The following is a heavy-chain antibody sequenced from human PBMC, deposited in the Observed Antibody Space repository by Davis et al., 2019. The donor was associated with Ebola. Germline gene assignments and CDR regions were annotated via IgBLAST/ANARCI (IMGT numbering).Heavy chain of an antibody. CDR1: GFTFSSYG. J-gene: IGHJ3*02. V-gene: IGHV3-30*03. D-gene: IGHD1-26*01. CDR2: ISYDGSNK. Sequence: PGGSLRLSCAASGFTFSSYGMHWVRQAPGKGLEWVAVISYDGSNKYYADSVKGRFTISRDNSKNTLYLQMNSLRAEDTAVYYCARDRSGGAFDIWGQGTMVTVSS. CDR3: ARDRSGGAFDI.